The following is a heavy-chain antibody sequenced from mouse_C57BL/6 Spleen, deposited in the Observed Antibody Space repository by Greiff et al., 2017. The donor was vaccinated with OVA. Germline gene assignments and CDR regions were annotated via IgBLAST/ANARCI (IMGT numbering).Heavy chain of an antibody. CDR3: ASPHNWDWFAY. V-gene: IGHV1-26*01. D-gene: IGHD4-1*01. Sequence: VQLQQSGPELVKPGASVKISCKASGYTFTDYYMNWVKQSHGKSLEWIGDINPNNGGTSYNQKFKGKATLTVDKSSSTAYMELRSLTSEDAAVYYCASPHNWDWFAYWGQGTLVTVAA. J-gene: IGHJ3*01. CDR1: GYTFTDYY. CDR2: INPNNGGT.